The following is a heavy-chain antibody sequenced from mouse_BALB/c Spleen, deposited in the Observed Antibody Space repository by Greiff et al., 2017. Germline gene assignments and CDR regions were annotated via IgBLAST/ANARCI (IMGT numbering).Heavy chain of an antibody. CDR2: IDPENGDT. CDR3: NADLLRSFAY. V-gene: IGHV14-4*02. Sequence: VQLQQSGAELVRSGASVKLSCTASGFNIKDYYMHWVKQRPEQGLEWIGWIDPENGDTEYAPKFQGKATMTADTSSNTAYLQLSSLTSEDTAVYYCNADLLRSFAYWGQGTLVTVSA. J-gene: IGHJ3*01. CDR1: GFNIKDYY. D-gene: IGHD1-1*01.